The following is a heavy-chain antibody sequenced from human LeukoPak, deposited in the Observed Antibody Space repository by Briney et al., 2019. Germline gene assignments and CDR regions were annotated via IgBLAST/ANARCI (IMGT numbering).Heavy chain of an antibody. CDR3: ARGYSSSWSLDY. V-gene: IGHV1-2*02. CDR1: GYTFTGYY. CDR2: INPNSGDT. Sequence: ASVKVSCKASGYTFTGYYMHWVRQAPGLGLEWMGWINPNSGDTDYAQKLQGRVTMTTDTSTSTAYMELRSLRSDDTAVYYCARGYSSSWSLDYWGQGTLVTVSS. D-gene: IGHD6-13*01. J-gene: IGHJ4*02.